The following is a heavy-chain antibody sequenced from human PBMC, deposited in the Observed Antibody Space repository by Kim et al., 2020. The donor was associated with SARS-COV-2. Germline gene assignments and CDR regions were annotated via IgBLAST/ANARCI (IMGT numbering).Heavy chain of an antibody. Sequence: SETLSLTCTVSGGSISSYYWSWIRQPPGKGLEWIGYIYYSGSTNYNPSLKSRVTISVDTSKNQFSLKLSSVTAADTAVYYCARDSRYSGRYRGYGAFDIWGQGTMVTVSS. J-gene: IGHJ3*02. CDR2: IYYSGST. D-gene: IGHD1-26*01. V-gene: IGHV4-59*01. CDR3: ARDSRYSGRYRGYGAFDI. CDR1: GGSISSYY.